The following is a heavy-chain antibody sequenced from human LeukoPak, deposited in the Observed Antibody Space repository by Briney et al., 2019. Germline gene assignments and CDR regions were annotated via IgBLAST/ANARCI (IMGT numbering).Heavy chain of an antibody. CDR3: ATQKWQLVRYYYYYYMDV. Sequence: GESLKISCKGSGYSFTSYWIGWVRQMPGKGLEWMGIIYPGDSDTRYSPSFQGQVTISADKSISTAYLQWSSLKASDTAMYYCATQKWQLVRYYYYYYMDVWGKGTTFTVSS. CDR1: GYSFTSYW. J-gene: IGHJ6*03. CDR2: IYPGDSDT. D-gene: IGHD6-13*01. V-gene: IGHV5-51*01.